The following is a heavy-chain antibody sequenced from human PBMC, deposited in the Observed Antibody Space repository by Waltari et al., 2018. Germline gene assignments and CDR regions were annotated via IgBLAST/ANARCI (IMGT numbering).Heavy chain of an antibody. CDR1: GFTFSSSS. CDR2: ISSSSSTI. Sequence: EVQLVESGGGLVQPGGSLRLSCAASGFTFSSSSINWVRQAPGKGLEWVSYISSSSSTIYYADSVKGRFTISRDNAKNSLYLQMNSLRAEDTAVYYCARDPGFGEIDYWGQGTLVTVSS. D-gene: IGHD3-10*01. J-gene: IGHJ4*02. CDR3: ARDPGFGEIDY. V-gene: IGHV3-48*04.